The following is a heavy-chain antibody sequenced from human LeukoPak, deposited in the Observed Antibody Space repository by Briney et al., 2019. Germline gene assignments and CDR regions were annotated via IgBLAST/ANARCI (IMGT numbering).Heavy chain of an antibody. Sequence: ASVKVSCKASGYTFTSYGICWVRQAPGQGLEWMVWISAYNGNTNYAQKLQGRVTMTTDTSTSTAYMELRSLRSDDTAVYYCAREGRSVDYSNYIWFDPWGQGTLVTVSS. CDR3: AREGRSVDYSNYIWFDP. D-gene: IGHD4-11*01. CDR1: GYTFTSYG. V-gene: IGHV1-18*01. CDR2: ISAYNGNT. J-gene: IGHJ5*02.